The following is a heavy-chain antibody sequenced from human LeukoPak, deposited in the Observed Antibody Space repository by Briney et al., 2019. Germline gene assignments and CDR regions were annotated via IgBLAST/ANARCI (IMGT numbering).Heavy chain of an antibody. Sequence: KAGGSLTLSCAASGFTVSSNYMSWVRQAPGKGLEWVSSISSSSSYIYYADSVKGRFTISRDNAKNSLYLQMNSLRAEDTAVYYCARGLDYYDSSGYHEWGQGTLVTVSS. D-gene: IGHD3-22*01. J-gene: IGHJ4*02. CDR1: GFTVSSNY. V-gene: IGHV3-21*01. CDR3: ARGLDYYDSSGYHE. CDR2: ISSSSSYI.